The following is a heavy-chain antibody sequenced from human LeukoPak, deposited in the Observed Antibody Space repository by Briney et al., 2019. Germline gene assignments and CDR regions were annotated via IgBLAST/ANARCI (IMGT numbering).Heavy chain of an antibody. D-gene: IGHD3-22*01. V-gene: IGHV4-38-2*02. CDR2: IYHSGST. CDR3: ASLDYYDSSGYLYY. Sequence: SGTLSLTCTVSGYTISRYYYCGWRRQPPRKGLEWFGSIYHSGSTYYNPSLESRVTISVDTSKNQFSLKLNSVTAEDTAVYYCASLDYYDSSGYLYYWGQGTLVTVSS. CDR1: GYTISRYYY. J-gene: IGHJ4*02.